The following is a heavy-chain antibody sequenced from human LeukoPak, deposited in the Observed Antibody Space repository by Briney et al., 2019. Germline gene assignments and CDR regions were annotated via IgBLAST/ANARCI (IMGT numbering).Heavy chain of an antibody. CDR1: GFTFSDYY. D-gene: IGHD3-10*01. Sequence: GGSLRLSCAASGFTFSDYYMSWIRQAPREGLEWVSYISSSSSYTNYADSVKGRFTISRDNAKNSLYLQMNSLRAEDTAVYYCARDMGLWFGESIENWFDPWGQGTLVTVSS. V-gene: IGHV3-11*05. CDR2: ISSSSSYT. J-gene: IGHJ5*02. CDR3: ARDMGLWFGESIENWFDP.